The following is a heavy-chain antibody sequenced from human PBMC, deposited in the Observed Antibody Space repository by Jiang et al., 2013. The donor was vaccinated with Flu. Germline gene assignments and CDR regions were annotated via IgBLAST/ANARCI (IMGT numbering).Heavy chain of an antibody. D-gene: IGHD6-19*01. V-gene: IGHV2-70*12. J-gene: IGHJ4*02. CDR3: AHRRSSGWYENYFDY. Sequence: VSWIRQPPGKALEWLARIDWDDDKFYSTSLKTRLTISKDTSKNQVVLTMTNMDPVDTATYYCAHRRSSGWYENYFDYWGRGTLVTVSS. CDR2: IDWDDDK.